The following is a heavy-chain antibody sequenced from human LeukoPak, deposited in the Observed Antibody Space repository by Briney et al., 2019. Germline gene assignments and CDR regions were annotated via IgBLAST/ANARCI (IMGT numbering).Heavy chain of an antibody. CDR3: ARRATTERGHSYGLDY. CDR2: INWNGGST. Sequence: PGGSLRLSCAASGFTFDDHGMSWVRQAPGKGLEWVSGINWNGGSTGYADSVKGRFTISRDNAKNSLYLQMHSLRAEDTAVYYCARRATTERGHSYGLDYWGQGTLVTVSS. J-gene: IGHJ4*02. D-gene: IGHD5-18*01. V-gene: IGHV3-20*04. CDR1: GFTFDDHG.